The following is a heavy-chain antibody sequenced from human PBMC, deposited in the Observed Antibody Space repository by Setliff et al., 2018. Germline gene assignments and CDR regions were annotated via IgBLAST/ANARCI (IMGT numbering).Heavy chain of an antibody. CDR1: GGSFSGYY. Sequence: SETLSLTCAVYGGSFSGYYWSWIRQPPGKGLEWIGEINHSGSTNYNPSLKSRVTISVDTSKNQFSLKLSSVTAADTAIYYCARHFRSSKVQFLEYLTDYYLDSWGQGTLVTVSS. D-gene: IGHD3-3*01. V-gene: IGHV4-34*01. CDR2: INHSGST. CDR3: ARHFRSSKVQFLEYLTDYYLDS. J-gene: IGHJ4*02.